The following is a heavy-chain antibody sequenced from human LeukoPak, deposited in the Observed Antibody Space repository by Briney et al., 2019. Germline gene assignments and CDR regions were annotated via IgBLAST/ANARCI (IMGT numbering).Heavy chain of an antibody. CDR1: GYTFTGYY. Sequence: EASVKVSCKASGYTFTGYYMHWVRQAPGQGLEWMGWINPNSGGTNYAQKFQGRVTMTRDTSISTAYMELSRLRSDDTAVYYCARGTGLRYFDWLVQNWFDPWGQGTLVTVSS. J-gene: IGHJ5*02. CDR2: INPNSGGT. D-gene: IGHD3-9*01. V-gene: IGHV1-2*02. CDR3: ARGTGLRYFDWLVQNWFDP.